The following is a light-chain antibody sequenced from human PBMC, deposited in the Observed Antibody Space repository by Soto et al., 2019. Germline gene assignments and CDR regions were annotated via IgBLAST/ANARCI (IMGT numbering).Light chain of an antibody. V-gene: IGKV3-20*01. CDR2: GAS. CDR1: QSVSSNF. J-gene: IGKJ1*01. Sequence: EIVLAQSPGTLSLSPGERATLSCRASQSVSSNFLAWYQHKPGQAPRLLIYGASSRATGIPDRFSGSGSGTDLTLTISRLEPEDFAVYYCQQYGNSPRTFGQGTKVEIK. CDR3: QQYGNSPRT.